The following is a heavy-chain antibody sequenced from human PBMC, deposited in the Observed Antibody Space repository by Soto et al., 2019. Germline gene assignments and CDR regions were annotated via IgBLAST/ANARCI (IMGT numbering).Heavy chain of an antibody. CDR2: IYHSGNT. J-gene: IGHJ4*02. Sequence: SETLSLTCTVSGGSISSGDYSWTWIRQPPGRGLEWIGYIYHSGNTYYNPSLKSRVTISVVRSKNQFFLDLNYVTAADTAVYYCARFGHSGGYFPSYFDSWGQGTLVTVSS. D-gene: IGHD3-22*01. V-gene: IGHV4-30-2*01. CDR3: ARFGHSGGYFPSYFDS. CDR1: GGSISSGDYS.